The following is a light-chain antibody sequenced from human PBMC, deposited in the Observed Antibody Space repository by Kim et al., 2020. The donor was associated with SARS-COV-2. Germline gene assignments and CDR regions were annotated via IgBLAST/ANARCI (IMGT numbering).Light chain of an antibody. CDR1: SSNIGSNT. CDR2: YNN. V-gene: IGLV1-44*01. Sequence: QSVLTQPPSASGTPGQRVTISCSGGSSNIGSNTVDWYQHVPGTAPKLLIYYNNQRPSGVPDRFSGSRSGTSASLAIGGLQSDDEAVYYCATWDDSLNGVVLGGGTQLIVL. CDR3: ATWDDSLNGVV. J-gene: IGLJ2*01.